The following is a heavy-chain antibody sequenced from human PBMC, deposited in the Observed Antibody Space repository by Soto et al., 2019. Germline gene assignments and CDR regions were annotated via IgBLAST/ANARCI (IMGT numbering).Heavy chain of an antibody. CDR2: ISYHGSTT. Sequence: GGSLRLSCAASGFTFSDYYMSWIRQAPGKGLEWVAIISYHGSTTYYADSVKGRFTISRDNSKNTLYLQMNSLRAEDTAVYYCTTKMDTAMVRQASRGQGTLVTVSS. CDR1: GFTFSDYY. D-gene: IGHD5-18*01. CDR3: TTKMDTAMVRQAS. V-gene: IGHV3-30*03. J-gene: IGHJ4*02.